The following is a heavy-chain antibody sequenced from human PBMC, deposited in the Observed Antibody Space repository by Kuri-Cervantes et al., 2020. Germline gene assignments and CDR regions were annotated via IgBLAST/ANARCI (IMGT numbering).Heavy chain of an antibody. D-gene: IGHD1-26*01. V-gene: IGHV3-23*01. Sequence: GGSLRLSCAASGFTFNKYAMSWVRQAPGKGPEWVSSVTGSGGSTYYADSVKGRFTISRNNSKNTLYLQMNSLRAEDTAVYYCAVHSGSYYYFDYWGQGTLVTVSS. CDR2: VTGSGGST. CDR3: AVHSGSYYYFDY. CDR1: GFTFNKYA. J-gene: IGHJ4*02.